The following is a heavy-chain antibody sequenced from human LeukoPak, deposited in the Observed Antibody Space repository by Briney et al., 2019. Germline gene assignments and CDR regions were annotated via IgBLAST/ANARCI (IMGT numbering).Heavy chain of an antibody. CDR3: ASKRGYQLGN. D-gene: IGHD2-2*01. Sequence: SETLSLTCTVSGGSISSGGYYWSWIRQPPGKGLEWIGYIYHSGSTYYNPSLKSRVTISVDRSKNQFSLKLSSVTAADTAVYYCASKRGYQLGNWGQGTLVTVSS. CDR2: IYHSGST. J-gene: IGHJ4*02. V-gene: IGHV4-30-2*01. CDR1: GGSISSGGYY.